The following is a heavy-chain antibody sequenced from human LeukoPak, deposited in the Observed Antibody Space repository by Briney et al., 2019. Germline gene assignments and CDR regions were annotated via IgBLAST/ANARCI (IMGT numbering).Heavy chain of an antibody. CDR3: ARDDVRMDFDH. V-gene: IGHV3-30*14. Sequence: PGRSLRLSCAASGFTFSNFAMHWVRQTPGKGLAWVALISDDRSNKYYADSVKGRFTVSRDNSKNTLFLQMNSLRTEDTAVFYCARDDVRMDFDHWGQGTLVTVSS. CDR1: GFTFSNFA. J-gene: IGHJ4*02. D-gene: IGHD2-8*01. CDR2: ISDDRSNK.